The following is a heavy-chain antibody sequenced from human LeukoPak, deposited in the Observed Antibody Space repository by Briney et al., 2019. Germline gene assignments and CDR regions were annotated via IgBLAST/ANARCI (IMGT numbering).Heavy chain of an antibody. CDR3: ARDDVARDYDILTGYDDY. CDR2: IYHSGST. CDR1: GFILSNYW. J-gene: IGHJ4*02. D-gene: IGHD3-9*01. V-gene: IGHV4-4*02. Sequence: GSLRLSCEVSGFILSNYWMSWVRQAPGKGLEWIGSIYHSGSTYYNPSLKSRVTISVDTSKNQFSLKLSSVTAADTAVYYCARDDVARDYDILTGYDDYWGQGTLVTVSS.